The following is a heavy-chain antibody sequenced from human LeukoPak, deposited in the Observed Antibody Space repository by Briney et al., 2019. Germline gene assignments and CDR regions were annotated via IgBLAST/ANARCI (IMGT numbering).Heavy chain of an antibody. V-gene: IGHV5-51*01. CDR3: ARLYYDFWSGYYIPPAYYYYYMDV. J-gene: IGHJ6*03. D-gene: IGHD3-3*01. CDR1: GYSFTSYW. CDR2: IYLGDSDT. Sequence: GESLKISCKGSGYSFTSYWIGWVRQMPGKGLEWMGIIYLGDSDTRYSPSFQGQVTISADKSISTAYLQWSSLKAPSTAMYYCARLYYDFWSGYYIPPAYYYYYMDVWGKGTTVTVSS.